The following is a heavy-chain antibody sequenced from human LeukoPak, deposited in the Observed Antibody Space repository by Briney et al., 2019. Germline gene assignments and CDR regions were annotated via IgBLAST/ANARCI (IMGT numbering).Heavy chain of an antibody. V-gene: IGHV3-30*18. CDR3: AKEGYYGSGSFPDY. Sequence: GGSLRLSCAASGFTFTSYGMHWVRQAPGKGLEWVAVISHDGSNKHYGDSVKGRFTISRDNPENTVYLQMNSLRVEDTAEYYCAKEGYYGSGSFPDYWGQGTLVTASS. J-gene: IGHJ4*02. CDR1: GFTFTSYG. D-gene: IGHD3-10*01. CDR2: ISHDGSNK.